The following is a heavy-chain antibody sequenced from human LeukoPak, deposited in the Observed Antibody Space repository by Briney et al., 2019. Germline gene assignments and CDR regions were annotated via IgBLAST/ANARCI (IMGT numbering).Heavy chain of an antibody. J-gene: IGHJ4*02. CDR3: AREVFRGYCSGGSCEKRYYFDY. CDR2: IYPGDSDT. CDR1: GYTFTNYW. D-gene: IGHD2-15*01. Sequence: GESLNISCQGSGYTFTNYWIGWVRQMPGKGLEWMGIIYPGDSDTRYSPSFQGQVTISADKSISTAYLQWSSLKASDTAMYYCAREVFRGYCSGGSCEKRYYFDYWGQGTLVTVSS. V-gene: IGHV5-51*01.